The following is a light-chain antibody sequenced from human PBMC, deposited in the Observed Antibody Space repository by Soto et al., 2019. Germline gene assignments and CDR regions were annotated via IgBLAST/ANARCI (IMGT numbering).Light chain of an antibody. Sequence: DIQMTQSPSTLSASVGDRVTITCRASQSITTWLAWYQQKPGKAPKLLISKASSLESGVPSRFSGSGSGTEFTLTLSSLQPGDSAPYYCQQHNSFPYTFGQGTNLEIK. CDR3: QQHNSFPYT. CDR1: QSITTW. J-gene: IGKJ2*01. CDR2: KAS. V-gene: IGKV1-5*03.